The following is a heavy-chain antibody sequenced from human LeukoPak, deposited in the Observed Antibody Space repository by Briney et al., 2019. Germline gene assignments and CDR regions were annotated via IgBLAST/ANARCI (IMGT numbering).Heavy chain of an antibody. CDR2: IYYSGST. Sequence: SETLSLTCTVSGGSISSYYWSWIRQPPGKGLEWIGYIYYSGSTNYNPSLKSRVTISVDTSKNQFSLKLSSVTAADTAVYYCARAEHHSGSYWLVGYFDYWGQGTLVTVSS. V-gene: IGHV4-59*01. J-gene: IGHJ4*02. CDR3: ARAEHHSGSYWLVGYFDY. D-gene: IGHD1-26*01. CDR1: GGSISSYY.